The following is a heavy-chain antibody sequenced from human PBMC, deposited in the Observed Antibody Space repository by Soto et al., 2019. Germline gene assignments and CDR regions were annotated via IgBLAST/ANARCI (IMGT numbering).Heavy chain of an antibody. V-gene: IGHV4-38-2*02. CDR3: AREAEMATICWFDP. Sequence: PSETLSLTCAVSGHSISSDYYWGWVRQPPGKGLEWIGSMYHSGSAYYNPSLKSRVTMSVDTSKNHFSLQLRSVTAADTAMYYCAREAEMATICWFDPWGQGTLVTVSS. J-gene: IGHJ5*02. D-gene: IGHD5-12*01. CDR1: GHSISSDYY. CDR2: MYHSGSA.